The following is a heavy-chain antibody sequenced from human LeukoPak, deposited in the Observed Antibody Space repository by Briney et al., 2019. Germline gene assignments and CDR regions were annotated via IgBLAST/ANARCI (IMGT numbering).Heavy chain of an antibody. Sequence: GGSLRLSCAGSGFSFSSYAMNWVRQAPGKGLEWVSTISDNGRSTHYADSVKGRFTISRDNSKNTLDLQMNSLKAEDTAIYYCAKDVRPGGGGMDVWGQGTTVTVSS. J-gene: IGHJ6*02. V-gene: IGHV3-23*01. CDR3: AKDVRPGGGGMDV. D-gene: IGHD3-10*02. CDR1: GFSFSSYA. CDR2: ISDNGRST.